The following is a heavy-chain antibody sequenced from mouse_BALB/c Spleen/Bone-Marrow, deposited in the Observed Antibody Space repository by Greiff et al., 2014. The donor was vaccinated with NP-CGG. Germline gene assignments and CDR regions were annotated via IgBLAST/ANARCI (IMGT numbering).Heavy chain of an antibody. Sequence: VLLKESGGGLVQPGGSLKLSCVASGFTFSSYGMSWVRQTPDKRLELVATINNNGGSNYYPDSVKGQFTISRDNAKHTLYPQMSSLSSDDSGMNYFARVYGWYFDVWGAGTTVTVSS. CDR2: INNNGGSN. CDR1: GFTFSSYG. CDR3: ARVYGWYFDV. D-gene: IGHD1-1*01. V-gene: IGHV5-6-3*01. J-gene: IGHJ1*01.